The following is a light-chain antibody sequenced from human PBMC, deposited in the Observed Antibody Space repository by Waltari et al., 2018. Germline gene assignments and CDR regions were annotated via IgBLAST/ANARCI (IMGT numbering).Light chain of an antibody. CDR3: SSYTSSSTLV. CDR1: SSDVGGYNY. CDR2: DGS. V-gene: IGLV2-14*03. J-gene: IGLJ3*02. Sequence: QSALTQPASVSGSPGQSITISCTGTSSDVGGYNYVSSYPQHTGKAPKLMIYDGSNRPSGLSNRFSGAKSGNTASLTISGLQAEDEADYYCSSYTSSSTLVFGGGTKLTVL.